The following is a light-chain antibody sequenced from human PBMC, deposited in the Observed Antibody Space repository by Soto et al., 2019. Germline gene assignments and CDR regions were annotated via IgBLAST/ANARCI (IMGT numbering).Light chain of an antibody. CDR3: AAWDDSLNGFYV. V-gene: IGLV1-44*01. Sequence: QSALTQPPSASGTPGQRVTISCSGSSSNIGSNTVNWYQQLPGTAPKLLIYSNNQRPSGVPDRFSGSKSGTSASLAISWLQSEDEADYYCAAWDDSLNGFYVFGTGTKVTV. J-gene: IGLJ1*01. CDR2: SNN. CDR1: SSNIGSNT.